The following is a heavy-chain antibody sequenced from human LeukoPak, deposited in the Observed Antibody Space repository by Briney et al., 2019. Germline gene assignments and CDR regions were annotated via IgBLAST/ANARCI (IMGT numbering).Heavy chain of an antibody. CDR3: AAARLTGYHFAIY. CDR1: EYTFTDYF. J-gene: IGHJ4*02. V-gene: IGHV1-2*02. Sequence: ASVKVSCKASEYTFTDYFMHWVRRAPGQGLEWMGWINPNSGGTNFAQKLQGRVTLTRDTSISSAYMELSRVRSDDTAVYYCAAARLTGYHFAIYWGQGTLVTVSS. D-gene: IGHD3-9*01. CDR2: INPNSGGT.